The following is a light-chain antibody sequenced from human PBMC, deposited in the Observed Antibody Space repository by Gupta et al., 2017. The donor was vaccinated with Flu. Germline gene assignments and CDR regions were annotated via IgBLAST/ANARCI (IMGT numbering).Light chain of an antibody. V-gene: IGKV2-30*02. CDR1: QSLVHINGNTY. CDR2: RVS. CDR3: MQGTHWPT. Sequence: VVLTQSPLSLPVIFGQPATISCRSRQSLVHINGNTYLTWIQQRPGQSPRRLSYRVSIRDSGVPDRFTGSESGTDFTLNMIRVEAEDVGFYYFMQGTHWPTFGQGARVEIK. J-gene: IGKJ1*01.